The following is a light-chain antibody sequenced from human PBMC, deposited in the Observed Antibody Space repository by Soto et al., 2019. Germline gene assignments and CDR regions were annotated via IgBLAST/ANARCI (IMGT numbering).Light chain of an antibody. CDR2: DVN. CDR1: SSDVGAYNY. J-gene: IGLJ2*01. V-gene: IGLV2-11*01. Sequence: QSALTQPRSVSGSPGQSVTISCTGTSSDVGAYNYVSWYQQHPGKAPKLMIYDVNKRPSGVPYRFSGSKSGNTASLTISGLQAEDEADYYCCSCTSSHTVVFGGGTQLTVL. CDR3: CSCTSSHTVV.